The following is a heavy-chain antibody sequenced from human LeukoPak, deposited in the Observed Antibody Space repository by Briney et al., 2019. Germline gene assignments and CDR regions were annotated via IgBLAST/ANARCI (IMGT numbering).Heavy chain of an antibody. Sequence: GGSLRLSCVVSEFTFSSSGMHWVRQAAGKGLEWVAVISHDGSITYYAGSVKGRFTISRDNSKNTLYLQMNSLRTEDTAVYYCAKDRVVPAAPFDYWGQGTLVTVSS. V-gene: IGHV3-30*18. CDR1: EFTFSSSG. D-gene: IGHD2-2*01. J-gene: IGHJ4*02. CDR3: AKDRVVPAAPFDY. CDR2: ISHDGSIT.